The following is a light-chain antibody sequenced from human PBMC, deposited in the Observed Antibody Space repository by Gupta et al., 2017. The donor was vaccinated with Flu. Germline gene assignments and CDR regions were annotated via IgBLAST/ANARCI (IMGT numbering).Light chain of an antibody. CDR1: GEVGRNF. J-gene: IGKJ2*01. CDR3: HQYKTSPYT. CDR2: GTS. V-gene: IGKV3-20*01. Sequence: GARSVCRGEAVGGSWGGGGEVGRNFGVGYQQKPGQAPRVLLYGTSKRAPGIPDRFSGGGSGTDFTLTINRLEPEDSALYYCHQYKTSPYTFGQGTKLEIK.